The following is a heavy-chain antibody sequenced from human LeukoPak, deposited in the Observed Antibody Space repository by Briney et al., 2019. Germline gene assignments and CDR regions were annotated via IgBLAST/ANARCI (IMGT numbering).Heavy chain of an antibody. Sequence: SETLSLTCTVSGGSISSYYWSWIRQPPGKGLEWIGYIYYSGSTNYNPSLKSRVTISVDTSKNQFSLKLSSVTAADTAVYYCAREGQGNGYEGNRRSYYYYMDVWGKGTTVTISS. D-gene: IGHD5-12*01. V-gene: IGHV4-59*12. CDR1: GGSISSYY. CDR3: AREGQGNGYEGNRRSYYYYMDV. J-gene: IGHJ6*03. CDR2: IYYSGST.